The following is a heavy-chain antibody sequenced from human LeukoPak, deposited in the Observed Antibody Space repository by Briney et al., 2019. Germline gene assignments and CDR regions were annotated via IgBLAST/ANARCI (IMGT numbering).Heavy chain of an antibody. J-gene: IGHJ6*03. CDR3: ARDQYGSGDGYYMDL. Sequence: GGSLRLSCAASGFTFSSYGMNWVRQAPGKGLEWVSYISSSGITIFYADSVKGRFTISRDNAKNSLYLQMNSLRSEDTALYYCARDQYGSGDGYYMDLWGKGTTVTISS. V-gene: IGHV3-48*04. CDR1: GFTFSSYG. CDR2: ISSSGITI. D-gene: IGHD3-10*01.